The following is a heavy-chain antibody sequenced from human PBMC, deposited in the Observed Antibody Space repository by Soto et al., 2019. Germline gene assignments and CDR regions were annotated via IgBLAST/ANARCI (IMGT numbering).Heavy chain of an antibody. Sequence: QVQLVESGGGVVQPGRSLRLSCAASGFTFTSYAMHWVRQAPGKGLEWVAVISNDGSNYYYADSVRGRFTISRDNTKNTRFLQMSSRRGEDSGVYYCARGTTLAIFDYGMDVWGQGTTVTVSS. V-gene: IGHV3-30-3*01. CDR3: ARGTTLAIFDYGMDV. D-gene: IGHD3-3*01. J-gene: IGHJ6*02. CDR1: GFTFTSYA. CDR2: ISNDGSNY.